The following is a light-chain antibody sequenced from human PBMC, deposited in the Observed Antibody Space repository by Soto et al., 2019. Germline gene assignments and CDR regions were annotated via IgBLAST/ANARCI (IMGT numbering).Light chain of an antibody. J-gene: IGLJ3*02. CDR3: CSDAGSYTWV. Sequence: QSALTQPRSVSGSPGQSVTISCTGTSSDVGGYNYVSWYQQHPGKAPKLMIYDVSKRPSGVPDRFSGSKSGNTASLTISGLQAEDEADYYCCSDAGSYTWVFGGGTQLTVL. V-gene: IGLV2-11*01. CDR1: SSDVGGYNY. CDR2: DVS.